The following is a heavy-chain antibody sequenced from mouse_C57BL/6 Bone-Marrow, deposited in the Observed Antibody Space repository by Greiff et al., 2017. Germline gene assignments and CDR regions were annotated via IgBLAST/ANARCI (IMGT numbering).Heavy chain of an antibody. V-gene: IGHV1-64*01. Sequence: VQLQQPGAELVKPGASVKLSCKASGYTFTSYWMHWVKQRPGQGLEWIGMIHPNSGSTNYNEKFKSKATLTVDKSSSTAYMQLSSLTSEDSAVYYCARITTVVASCDYWGQGTTLTVSS. CDR2: IHPNSGST. CDR1: GYTFTSYW. CDR3: ARITTVVASCDY. J-gene: IGHJ2*01. D-gene: IGHD1-1*01.